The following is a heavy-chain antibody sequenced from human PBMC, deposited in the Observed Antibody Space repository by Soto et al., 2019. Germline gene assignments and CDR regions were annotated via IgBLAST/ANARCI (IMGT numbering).Heavy chain of an antibody. CDR2: IFYLGSS. CDR3: ARHSLALRKNNWFDP. V-gene: IGHV4-39*01. Sequence: SETLSLTCTVSGDSIISSDFYWGWVRQPPGKGLEWIGSIFYLGSSYYNPPLKSRVTMSVDTSKNQFSLRLRSVTAADTALYFCARHSLALRKNNWFDPWGQGIMVTVSS. D-gene: IGHD3-3*02. J-gene: IGHJ5*02. CDR1: GDSIISSDFY.